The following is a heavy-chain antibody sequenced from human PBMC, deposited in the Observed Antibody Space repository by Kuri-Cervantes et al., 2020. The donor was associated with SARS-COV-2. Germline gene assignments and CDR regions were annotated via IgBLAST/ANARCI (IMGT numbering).Heavy chain of an antibody. V-gene: IGHV3-21*01. J-gene: IGHJ3*02. CDR2: ISSSSSYI. CDR3: ARGPLRGVIWIDAFDI. Sequence: GESLKISCAASGFTFSSYSMNWVRQAPGKGLEWVSSISSSSSYIYYADSVKGRFTISRDNAKNSLYLQMNSLRAEDTAVYYCARGPLRGVIWIDAFDIWGQGTRVT. CDR1: GFTFSSYS. D-gene: IGHD3-10*01.